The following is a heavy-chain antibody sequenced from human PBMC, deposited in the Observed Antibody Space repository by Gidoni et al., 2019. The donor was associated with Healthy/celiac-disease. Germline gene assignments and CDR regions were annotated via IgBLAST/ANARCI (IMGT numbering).Heavy chain of an antibody. CDR2: ISGSGGST. CDR3: ANGHLNHMVRGVIRRG. V-gene: IGHV3-23*01. D-gene: IGHD3-10*01. J-gene: IGHJ4*02. CDR1: GFTFSSYA. Sequence: EVQLLESGGGLVQPGGSLRLSCAASGFTFSSYAMSWVRQAPGKGLEWVSAISGSGGSTYYADSVKGRFTISRDNSKNTLYLQMNSLRAEDTAVYYCANGHLNHMVRGVIRRGWGQGTLVTVSS.